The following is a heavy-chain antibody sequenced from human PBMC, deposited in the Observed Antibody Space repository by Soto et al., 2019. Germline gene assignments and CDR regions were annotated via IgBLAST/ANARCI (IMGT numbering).Heavy chain of an antibody. CDR3: ARDFTGWPPDGVDS. D-gene: IGHD3-16*01. CDR2: ISAYNGNT. V-gene: IGHV1-18*01. J-gene: IGHJ4*02. CDR1: GFTFTSYA. Sequence: QVHLVQSGAEVKMPGASVKVSCKASGFTFTSYAFTWVRQAPGQGLEWMGWISAYNGNTNYARNVRGRVTMTTDSSTSTVYMELGSLTSDAAAVYFCARDFTGWPPDGVDSWGQGTLVSVSA.